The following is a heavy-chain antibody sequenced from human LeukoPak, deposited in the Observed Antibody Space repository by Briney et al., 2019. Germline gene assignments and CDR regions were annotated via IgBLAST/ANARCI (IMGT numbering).Heavy chain of an antibody. CDR3: AILRYDFWSDPQDY. CDR2: INHSGST. CDR1: GGSFGGYY. V-gene: IGHV4-34*01. Sequence: SETLSLTCAVYGGSFGGYYWSWIRQPPGKGLEWIGEINHSGSTNYNPSLKSRVTISVDTSKNQFSLKLSSVTAADTAVYYCAILRYDFWSDPQDYWGQGTLVTVSS. D-gene: IGHD3-3*01. J-gene: IGHJ4*02.